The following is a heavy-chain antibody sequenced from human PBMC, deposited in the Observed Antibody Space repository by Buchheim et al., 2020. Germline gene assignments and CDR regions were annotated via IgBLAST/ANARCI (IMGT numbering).Heavy chain of an antibody. Sequence: EVQLVESGGGLVQPGGSLKLSCEGSGFTFSDSPMHWVRQASGKGLEWAGRIRGKAQNYATAYAASLRGRFTVSRDDLKNTAYLQMNSLKTDDTAVYYCTRAYGYGTDYWGQGTL. CDR1: GFTFSDSP. CDR3: TRAYGYGTDY. D-gene: IGHD1-1*01. CDR2: IRGKAQNYAT. J-gene: IGHJ4*02. V-gene: IGHV3-73*01.